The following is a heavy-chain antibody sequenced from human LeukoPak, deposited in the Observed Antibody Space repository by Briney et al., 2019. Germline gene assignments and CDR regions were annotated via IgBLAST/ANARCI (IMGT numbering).Heavy chain of an antibody. V-gene: IGHV3-7*03. Sequence: GGSLRLSCVASGFTFSSSWMSWVRQAPGKGLEWVANIKQDGSEKSYVESVRGRFTISRDNAKNSLYLQLNSLRAEDTALYYCASDNPPDYWGQGTLVTVSS. CDR1: GFTFSSSW. J-gene: IGHJ4*02. CDR2: IKQDGSEK. CDR3: ASDNPPDY.